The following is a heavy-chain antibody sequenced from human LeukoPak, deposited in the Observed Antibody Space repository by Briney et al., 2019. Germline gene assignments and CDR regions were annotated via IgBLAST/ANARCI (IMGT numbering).Heavy chain of an antibody. V-gene: IGHV3-11*01. J-gene: IGHJ5*02. Sequence: PGGSLRLSCAASGFTFSDYYISWIRQAPGKGLEWLSIVSSGGDITTYADSVKGRFTISRDNTRNLLFLQMNSLRAEDTAVYYCARVDVLTGFPIFDPWGQGTLVTVSS. CDR3: ARVDVLTGFPIFDP. CDR1: GFTFSDYY. CDR2: VSSGGDIT. D-gene: IGHD3-9*01.